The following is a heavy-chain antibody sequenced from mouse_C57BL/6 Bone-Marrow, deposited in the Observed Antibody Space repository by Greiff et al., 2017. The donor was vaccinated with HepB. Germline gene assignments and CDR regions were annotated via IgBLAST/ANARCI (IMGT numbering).Heavy chain of an antibody. V-gene: IGHV1-55*01. CDR2: IYPGSGST. CDR3: ARRGYYGNPFAY. J-gene: IGHJ3*01. Sequence: VQLQQPGAELVKPGASVKMSCKASGYTFTSYWITWVKQRPGQGLEWIGDIYPGSGSTNYNEKFKSKATLTVDTSSSTAYMQLSSLTSEDSAVYYCARRGYYGNPFAYWGQGTLVTVSA. D-gene: IGHD2-1*01. CDR1: GYTFTSYW.